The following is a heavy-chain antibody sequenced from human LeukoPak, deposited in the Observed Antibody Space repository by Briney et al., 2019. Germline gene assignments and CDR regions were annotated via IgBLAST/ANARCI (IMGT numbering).Heavy chain of an antibody. Sequence: GGSLGLSCAASGFTFSSYAMSWVRQAPGKGLEWVSAISGSGGSTYYADSVKGRFTISRDNSKNTLYLQMNSLRAEDTAVYYCAKDVRGMLSTPDYWGQGTLVTVSS. J-gene: IGHJ4*02. CDR2: ISGSGGST. V-gene: IGHV3-23*01. D-gene: IGHD3-10*02. CDR1: GFTFSSYA. CDR3: AKDVRGMLSTPDY.